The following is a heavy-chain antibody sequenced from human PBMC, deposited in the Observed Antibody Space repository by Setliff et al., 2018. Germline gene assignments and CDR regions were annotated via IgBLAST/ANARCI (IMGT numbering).Heavy chain of an antibody. Sequence: ASVKVSCKASGYTFTSYDINWVRQATRQGLEWMGWMNPNSGNTGYAQKFQGRVTMTRNTSISTAYMELTGLTPEDTAVYFCARGNRDGYIPFEHWGQGTRVTVS. CDR1: GYTFTSYD. V-gene: IGHV1-8*02. J-gene: IGHJ4*02. D-gene: IGHD5-12*01. CDR3: ARGNRDGYIPFEH. CDR2: MNPNSGNT.